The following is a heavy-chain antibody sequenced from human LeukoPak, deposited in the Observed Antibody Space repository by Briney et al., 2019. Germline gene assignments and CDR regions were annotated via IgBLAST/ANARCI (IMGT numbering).Heavy chain of an antibody. V-gene: IGHV4-59*08. CDR2: ISYSGST. CDR1: GGSVSSYY. D-gene: IGHD7-27*01. CDR3: VRGWGYFDS. J-gene: IGHJ4*02. Sequence: SSETLSLTCTVSGGSVSSYYLTWIRQPPGKGLEWIGYISYSGSTNYSPSLKSRVTISVDASKNQFSLKLSSVTAADTAVYYCVRGWGYFDSWGQGTLVTVSS.